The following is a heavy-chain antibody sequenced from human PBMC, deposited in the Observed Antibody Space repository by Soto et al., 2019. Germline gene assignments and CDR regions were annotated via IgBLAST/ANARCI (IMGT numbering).Heavy chain of an antibody. CDR1: GFTFSIYG. J-gene: IGHJ3*01. CDR3: ARDQAVVVGNDAFDV. Sequence: EVQLVESGGGVVKPGGSLRLSCAASGFTFSIYGMNWVRQAPAKGLEWVSTITSGGGYIYYADSVKGRFTISRDDAKNSLDLQLNNLKVEDTAVYYCARDQAVVVGNDAFDVWGQGTMVTVSS. D-gene: IGHD2-15*01. CDR2: ITSGGGYI. V-gene: IGHV3-21*01.